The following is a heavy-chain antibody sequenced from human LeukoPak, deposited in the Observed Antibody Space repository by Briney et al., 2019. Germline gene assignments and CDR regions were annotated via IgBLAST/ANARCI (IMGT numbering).Heavy chain of an antibody. CDR3: ARVLLVGALRYNWFDP. J-gene: IGHJ5*02. Sequence: SQTLSLTCAVSGGSISSGGYSWSWIRQPPGKGLEWIGEINHSGSTNYNPSLKSRVTISVDTSKNQFSLKLSSVTAADTAVYYCARVLLVGALRYNWFDPWGQGTLVTVSS. CDR2: INHSGST. D-gene: IGHD1-26*01. V-gene: IGHV4-30-2*01. CDR1: GGSISSGGYS.